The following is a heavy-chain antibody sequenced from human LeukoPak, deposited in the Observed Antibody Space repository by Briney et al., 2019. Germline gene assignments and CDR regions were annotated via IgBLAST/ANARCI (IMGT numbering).Heavy chain of an antibody. Sequence: SETLSLTCAVSGYSMRSSRYYWGWIRQPPGKGLEWIGSIYHSGSTYYNPSLKSRVTISVDTSKNQFSLKMTPVTAADTAVYYCARNYSMEIYYDSSDYFGAFDMWGQGTMVTVSS. CDR3: ARNYSMEIYYDSSDYFGAFDM. J-gene: IGHJ3*02. CDR1: GYSMRSSRYY. D-gene: IGHD3-22*01. V-gene: IGHV4-39*07. CDR2: IYHSGST.